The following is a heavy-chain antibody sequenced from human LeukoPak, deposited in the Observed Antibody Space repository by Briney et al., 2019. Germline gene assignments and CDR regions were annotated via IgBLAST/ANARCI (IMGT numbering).Heavy chain of an antibody. CDR2: INHSGST. CDR3: ASGYCSGGSCYSSYYYYGMDV. CDR1: GGSFSGYY. V-gene: IGHV4-34*01. Sequence: SETLSLTCAVYGGSFSGYYWSWIRQPPGKGLEWIGEINHSGSTNYNPSLKSRVTISVDTSKNQFSLKLSSVTAADTAVYYCASGYCSGGSCYSSYYYYGMDVWGQGTTVTVSS. J-gene: IGHJ6*02. D-gene: IGHD2-15*01.